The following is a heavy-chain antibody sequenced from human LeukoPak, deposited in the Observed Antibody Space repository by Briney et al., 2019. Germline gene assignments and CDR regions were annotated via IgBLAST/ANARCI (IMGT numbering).Heavy chain of an antibody. Sequence: GGSLRLSCAASELNFNTSPMNWLRQAPGKGLEWVSSISLGGKYIYYADAVKGRFTISRDDAKNSLFLEMTSLRADDTAVYFCARGFCSGGTCYRVTGTFDVWGLGTMVTVSS. CDR2: ISLGGKYI. V-gene: IGHV3-21*06. CDR3: ARGFCSGGTCYRVTGTFDV. D-gene: IGHD2-15*01. CDR1: ELNFNTSP. J-gene: IGHJ3*01.